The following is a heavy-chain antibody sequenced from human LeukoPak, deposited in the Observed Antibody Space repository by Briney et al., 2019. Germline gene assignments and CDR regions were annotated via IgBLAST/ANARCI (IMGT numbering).Heavy chain of an antibody. CDR2: IHTYNGHT. Sequence: ASVKVSCKSSGYTFNSYGITWVRQAPGQGLEWMGWIHTYNGHTNYAQKLQGRVTMTTDTSTSTAYMELRSLRSDDTAVYYCARDRGTVTDVGVYWGQGTLVTVSS. V-gene: IGHV1-18*01. J-gene: IGHJ4*02. CDR1: GYTFNSYG. CDR3: ARDRGTVTDVGVY. D-gene: IGHD4-17*01.